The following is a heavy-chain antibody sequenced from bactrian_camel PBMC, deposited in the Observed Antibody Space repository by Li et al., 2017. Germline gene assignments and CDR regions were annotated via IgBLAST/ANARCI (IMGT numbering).Heavy chain of an antibody. V-gene: IGHV3S10*01. J-gene: IGHJ6*01. CDR2: IAADSST. Sequence: QLVESGGGSVQAGESLRLSCEVSGYTTFHSMTWFRHTPGQEREWVAFIAADSSTYYADSVKGRFSISRDFAKNTVYLQLNGLKTEDMAMYYCVKDFIPTAWGQGTQVTVS. CDR1: GYTTFHS. CDR3: VKDFIPTA. D-gene: IGHD5*01.